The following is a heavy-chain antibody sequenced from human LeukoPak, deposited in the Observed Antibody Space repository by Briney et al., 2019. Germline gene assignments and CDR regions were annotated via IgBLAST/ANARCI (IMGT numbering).Heavy chain of an antibody. D-gene: IGHD3-9*01. Sequence: GASVKVSCKASGYTFTSYDINWVRQAAGQGLEWMGWMNPNSGNAGYAQKFQDRVTMTRNTSISTAYMELSSLRSEDTAVYYCARDRRYYDILTGYSSSYYFDYWGQGTLVTVSS. CDR1: GYTFTSYD. V-gene: IGHV1-8*01. J-gene: IGHJ4*02. CDR2: MNPNSGNA. CDR3: ARDRRYYDILTGYSSSYYFDY.